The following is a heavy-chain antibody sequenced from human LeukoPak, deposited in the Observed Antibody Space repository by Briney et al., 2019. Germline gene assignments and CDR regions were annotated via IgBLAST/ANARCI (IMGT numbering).Heavy chain of an antibody. Sequence: ASVKVSCKASGYKFIDDYMHWVRQAPGQGLEFMGWINPDSGFTNYAQEFKGRVTMTRDTSISTASLEVRSLTSDDTAVYYCAPAAEAYTTWWRVWGQGTLVTVSS. D-gene: IGHD3-16*01. V-gene: IGHV1-2*02. CDR2: INPDSGFT. CDR3: APAAEAYTTWWRV. J-gene: IGHJ4*02. CDR1: GYKFIDDY.